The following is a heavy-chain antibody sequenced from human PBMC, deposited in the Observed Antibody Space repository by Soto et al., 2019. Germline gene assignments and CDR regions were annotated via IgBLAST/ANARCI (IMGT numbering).Heavy chain of an antibody. CDR2: IYWDDDK. CDR1: GFSLSTSGVG. V-gene: IGHV2-5*02. J-gene: IGHJ5*02. D-gene: IGHD2-15*01. CDR3: ARQVRYCSGNGCPNLFDP. Sequence: SGPTLVNPTQTLTLTCTFSGFSLSTSGVGVGWIRQPPGKALEWLALIYWDDDKRYSPSLKTRLSITKDTSKKQVVATMTNMDPVDTATYCCARQVRYCSGNGCPNLFDPRGQ.